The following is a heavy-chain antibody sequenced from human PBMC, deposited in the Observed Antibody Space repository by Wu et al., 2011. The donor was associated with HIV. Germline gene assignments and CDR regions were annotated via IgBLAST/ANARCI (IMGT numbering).Heavy chain of an antibody. CDR2: INPNSGAT. CDR1: GYTFTDYY. J-gene: IGHJ3*02. D-gene: IGHD4-17*01. Sequence: QVQLVQSGAEVKKPGASVKVSCQASGYTFTDYYIHWVRQAPGQGLEWMGWINPNSGATHYAQKFQGRVTMTRDTSISTAYMDLSRLRSDDTAVFYCARDLAFFGDYGLGGRNAFDIWGQRDKWSPSLQ. V-gene: IGHV1-2*02. CDR3: ARDLAFFGDYGLGGRNAFDI.